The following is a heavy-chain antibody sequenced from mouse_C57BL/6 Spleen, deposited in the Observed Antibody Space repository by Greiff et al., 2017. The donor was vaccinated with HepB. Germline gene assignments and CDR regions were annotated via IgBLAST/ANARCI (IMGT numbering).Heavy chain of an antibody. J-gene: IGHJ3*01. D-gene: IGHD2-4*01. CDR2: ISYDGSN. CDR1: GYSITSGYY. CDR3: ARDDYDEGFAY. V-gene: IGHV3-6*01. Sequence: DVQLQESGPGLVKPSQSLSLTCSVTGYSITSGYYWNWIRQFPGNKLEWMGYISYDGSNNYNPSLKNRISITRDTSKNQFFLKLNSVTTEDTATYYCARDDYDEGFAYWGQGTLVTVSA.